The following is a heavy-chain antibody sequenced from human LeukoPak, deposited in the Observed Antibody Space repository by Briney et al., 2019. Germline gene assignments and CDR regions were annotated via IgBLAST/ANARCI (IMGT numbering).Heavy chain of an antibody. CDR3: AREAEQWRSVWYFDY. Sequence: GGSLRLSCAASGFTFSDYYMSWIRQAPGKGLEWVAYMSISGNTKYYADSVKGRFTIARDNAKNSLFLQMSSLRAEDTAVYYCAREAEQWRSVWYFDYWGQGTLVTVSS. CDR2: MSISGNTK. D-gene: IGHD6-19*01. V-gene: IGHV3-11*04. J-gene: IGHJ4*02. CDR1: GFTFSDYY.